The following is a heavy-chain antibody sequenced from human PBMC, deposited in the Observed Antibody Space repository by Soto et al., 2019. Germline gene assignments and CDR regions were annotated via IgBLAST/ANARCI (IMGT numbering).Heavy chain of an antibody. V-gene: IGHV1-46*01. D-gene: IGHD2-21*02. J-gene: IGHJ4*02. Sequence: QVQVVQSGAEVKKPGASVKVSCKASGYTFTSYYMHWVRQAPGQGLEWMGRINPSGGSTSYAQRFQGRVTMTRDTSTSTVYMELSSLRSEDTAVYYCARGGSVVVVTDGFDHWGQGTLVTVSS. CDR2: INPSGGST. CDR1: GYTFTSYY. CDR3: ARGGSVVVVTDGFDH.